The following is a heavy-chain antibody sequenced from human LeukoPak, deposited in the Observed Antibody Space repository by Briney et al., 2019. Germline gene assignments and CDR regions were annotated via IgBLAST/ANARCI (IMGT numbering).Heavy chain of an antibody. CDR2: IIPIFGTA. CDR3: ASHVLLWFGEYYYGMDV. D-gene: IGHD3-10*01. V-gene: IGHV1-69*13. J-gene: IGHJ6*02. CDR1: GGTFSSYA. Sequence: SVKVSCKASGGTFSSYAISWVRQAPGQGLEWMGGIIPIFGTANYAQKSQGRVTITADESTSTAYMELSSLRSEDTAVCYCASHVLLWFGEYYYGMDVWGQGTTVTVSS.